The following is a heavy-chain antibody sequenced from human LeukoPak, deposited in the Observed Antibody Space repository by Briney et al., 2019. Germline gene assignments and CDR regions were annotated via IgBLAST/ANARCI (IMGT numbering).Heavy chain of an antibody. CDR1: GVSLSGYY. CDR3: VRRISSWNVYIDK. V-gene: IGHV4-4*09. J-gene: IGHJ4*02. Sequence: SETLSLTCTVSGVSLSGYYWSWIRQTPGKGLEWIGYIYSSGTTNYNRSLQSRVIISLDTPKNQFSLSVTSVTAADTAMYFCVRRISSWNVYIDKWGQGIQVTVSS. CDR2: IYSSGTT. D-gene: IGHD1-1*01.